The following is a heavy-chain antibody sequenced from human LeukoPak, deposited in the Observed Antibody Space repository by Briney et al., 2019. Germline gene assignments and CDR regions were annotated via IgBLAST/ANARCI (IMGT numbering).Heavy chain of an antibody. V-gene: IGHV3-53*01. D-gene: IGHD5-24*01. CDR2: IYSGSST. Sequence: GGSLRLSCAASGFTVSSNYMSWVRQAPGKGLEWVSVIYSGSSTNYADSVKGRFTISRDSSNNTLSLQMNSLRAEDTAVHYCARDLGGRMGLSAVWGQGTTVTVSS. CDR3: ARDLGGRMGLSAV. CDR1: GFTVSSNY. J-gene: IGHJ6*02.